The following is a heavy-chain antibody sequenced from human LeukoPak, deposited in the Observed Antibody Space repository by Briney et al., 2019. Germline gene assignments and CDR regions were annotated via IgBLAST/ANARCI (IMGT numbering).Heavy chain of an antibody. CDR1: GFTFSSYW. Sequence: GGSLRLSCAASGFTFSSYWMHWVRQAPGKGLVWVSHTNSGGTSTNYADSVKGRFTISRDNAENTLYLQMNSLSAEDTAVYYCARWDYGLDVWGKGTTVTVSS. J-gene: IGHJ6*04. V-gene: IGHV3-74*01. CDR3: ARWDYGLDV. CDR2: TNSGGTST.